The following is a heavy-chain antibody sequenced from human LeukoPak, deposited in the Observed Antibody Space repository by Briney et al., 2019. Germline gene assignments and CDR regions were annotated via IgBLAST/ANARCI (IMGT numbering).Heavy chain of an antibody. CDR2: YDGSNK. CDR3: AKSATKYSGYDEYYFDY. V-gene: IGHV3-30*18. J-gene: IGHJ4*02. D-gene: IGHD5-12*01. Sequence: YDGSNKYYADSVKGRFTISRDNSKNTLYLQMNSLRAEDTAVYYCAKSATKYSGYDEYYFDYWGQGTLVTVSS.